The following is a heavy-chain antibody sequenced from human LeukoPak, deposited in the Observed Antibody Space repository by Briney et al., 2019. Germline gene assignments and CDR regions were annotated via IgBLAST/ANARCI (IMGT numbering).Heavy chain of an antibody. Sequence: PSETLSLACTVSGDSITSGNSYWTWIRQSAGKGLEWIGRVSTRGSSDYKPSLQSRVTISLDTSKNHFSLRLNSVTAADTAVYYCARETEEIHSPSWGLYDPYYFIDVWGKGTAVTVSS. J-gene: IGHJ6*03. V-gene: IGHV4-61*02. CDR2: VSTRGSS. D-gene: IGHD2-2*01. CDR1: GDSITSGNSY. CDR3: ARETEEIHSPSWGLYDPYYFIDV.